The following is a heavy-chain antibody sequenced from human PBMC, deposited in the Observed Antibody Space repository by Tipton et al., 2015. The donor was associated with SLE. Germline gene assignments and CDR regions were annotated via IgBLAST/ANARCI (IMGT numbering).Heavy chain of an antibody. V-gene: IGHV4-4*02. CDR1: GASITSLNW. J-gene: IGHJ4*02. CDR2: VHHSGTT. D-gene: IGHD3-10*01. Sequence: TLSLTCTVSGASITSLNWWTWVRQPPGKGLEWIGEVHHSGTTNYNPSLKSRVTISVDTSKNQFSLKLSSVTAADTAVYYCASGFSGGSFEYWGQGTLVTVSS. CDR3: ASGFSGGSFEY.